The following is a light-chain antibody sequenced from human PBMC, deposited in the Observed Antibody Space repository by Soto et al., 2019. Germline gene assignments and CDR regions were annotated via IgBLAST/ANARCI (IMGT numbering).Light chain of an antibody. J-gene: IGKJ4*01. CDR1: QSLSGW. CDR2: VAS. V-gene: IGKV1-5*01. Sequence: DIQMTQSPSTSSASVVDSVTITYPASQSLSGWLAWYQQKPGKAPKLLINVASSLQGGVPSRFSGSGSGTEFTLTISSLQPEDSATYYCQQSVSTPQTFGEGTKVDIK. CDR3: QQSVSTPQT.